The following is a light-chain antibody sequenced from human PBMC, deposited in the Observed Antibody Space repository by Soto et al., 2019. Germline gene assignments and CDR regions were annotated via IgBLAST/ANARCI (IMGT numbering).Light chain of an antibody. Sequence: SVLTQPASVSGSPGQSITISCPGTSSDVGGYNFVSWYQQHPGKAPKLMIYDVSNRPSGVSNRFSASKSGNTASLTISGLQAEDEADYYCSSYTSSRSYVFGTGTKVTVL. V-gene: IGLV2-14*03. CDR1: SSDVGGYNF. CDR2: DVS. J-gene: IGLJ1*01. CDR3: SSYTSSRSYV.